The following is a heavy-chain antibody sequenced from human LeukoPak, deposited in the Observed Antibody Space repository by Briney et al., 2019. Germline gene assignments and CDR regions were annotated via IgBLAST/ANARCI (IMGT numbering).Heavy chain of an antibody. CDR3: ARVLAAYCGGDCYYFDY. J-gene: IGHJ4*02. CDR2: IYYSGST. D-gene: IGHD2-21*02. Sequence: SETLSLTCTVSGGSISSYYWSWIRQPPGKGLEWIGYIYYSGSTNYNPSLKSRVTISVDTSKNQFSLKLSSVTAADTAAYYCARVLAAYCGGDCYYFDYWGQGTLVTVSS. V-gene: IGHV4-59*01. CDR1: GGSISSYY.